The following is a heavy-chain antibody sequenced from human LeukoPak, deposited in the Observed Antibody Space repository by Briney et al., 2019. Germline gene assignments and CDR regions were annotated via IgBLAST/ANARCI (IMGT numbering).Heavy chain of an antibody. J-gene: IGHJ2*01. Sequence: SETLSLTCTVSGGSISSYYWSWIRQPAGKGLEWIGRIYTSGSTNYNPSLKSRVTMSVDTSKNQFPLKLSSVTAADTAVYYCARSGYSSSWYWYFDLWGRGTLVTVSS. D-gene: IGHD6-13*01. V-gene: IGHV4-4*07. CDR2: IYTSGST. CDR3: ARSGYSSSWYWYFDL. CDR1: GGSISSYY.